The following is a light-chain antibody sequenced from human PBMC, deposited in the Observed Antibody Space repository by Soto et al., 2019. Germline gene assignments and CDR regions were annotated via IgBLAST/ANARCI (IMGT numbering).Light chain of an antibody. CDR3: QQSYTIPYT. CDR1: QSVLYTSNSKSY. J-gene: IGKJ2*01. V-gene: IGKV4-1*01. CDR2: WAS. Sequence: DIVMTQSPDLVAVSLGERATINCKSSQSVLYTSNSKSYLAWYQQKSGQPPKVLFYWASTRESGVPDRFTASGSGTYFTLTIASLQAEDVAFYYCQQSYTIPYTFGHGTKLQI.